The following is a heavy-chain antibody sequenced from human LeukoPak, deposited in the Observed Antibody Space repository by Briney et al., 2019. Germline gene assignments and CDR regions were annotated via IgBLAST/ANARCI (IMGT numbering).Heavy chain of an antibody. V-gene: IGHV3-30-3*01. D-gene: IGHD6-6*01. CDR3: AREYSSSSDYFDY. CDR2: ISYDGSNK. CDR1: GFTFSSYA. J-gene: IGHJ4*02. Sequence: GGSLRLSCAASGFTFSSYAMHWVRQAPGKGLEWVAVISYDGSNKYYADSVKGRFTISRDNSKNTLYLQMNSLRAEDTAVYYCAREYSSSSDYFDYWGQGTLVTVSS.